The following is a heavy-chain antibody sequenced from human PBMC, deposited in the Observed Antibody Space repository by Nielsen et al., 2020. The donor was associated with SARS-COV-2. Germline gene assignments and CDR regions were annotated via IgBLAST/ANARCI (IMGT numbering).Heavy chain of an antibody. CDR1: GFTFSSYG. D-gene: IGHD2-2*01. J-gene: IGHJ4*02. CDR2: ISYDGSNK. CDR3: AKDLGYCSSTTCYLDY. Sequence: GESLKISCAASGFTFSSYGMHWVRQAPGKGLEWVAVISYDGSNKYYADSVKGRFTISRDNSKNTLYLQMNSLRAEDTAVYYCAKDLGYCSSTTCYLDYWGQGTLVTVSS. V-gene: IGHV3-30*18.